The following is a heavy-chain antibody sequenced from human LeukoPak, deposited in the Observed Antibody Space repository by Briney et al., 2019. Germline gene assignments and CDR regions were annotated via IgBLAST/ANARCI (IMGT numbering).Heavy chain of an antibody. CDR3: ARGLWFGDENPPYFDY. V-gene: IGHV4-61*02. CDR2: IYTSETT. J-gene: IGHJ4*02. CDR1: GGSISSSNYY. D-gene: IGHD3-10*01. Sequence: PSETLSLTCTVSGGSISSSNYYWSWIRQPAGKGLEWIGRIYTSETTNYNPSRKSRVTISIDTSKNQFSLKLSSVTAADTAVYYCARGLWFGDENPPYFDYWGQGTLVTVSS.